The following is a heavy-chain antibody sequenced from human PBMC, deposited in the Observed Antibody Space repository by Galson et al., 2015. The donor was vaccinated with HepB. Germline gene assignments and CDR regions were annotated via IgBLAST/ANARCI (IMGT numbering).Heavy chain of an antibody. D-gene: IGHD3-22*01. CDR1: GFSLSTSGVG. V-gene: IGHV2-5*02. Sequence: PALVKPTQTLTLTCTFSGFSLSTSGVGVGWIRQPPGKALEWLALIYWDDDKRYSPSLKSRLTITKDTSKNQVVLTMTNMDPVDTATYYCAHGHYFYDSSGYRGGCYFDYWGQGTLVTVSS. CDR2: IYWDDDK. J-gene: IGHJ4*02. CDR3: AHGHYFYDSSGYRGGCYFDY.